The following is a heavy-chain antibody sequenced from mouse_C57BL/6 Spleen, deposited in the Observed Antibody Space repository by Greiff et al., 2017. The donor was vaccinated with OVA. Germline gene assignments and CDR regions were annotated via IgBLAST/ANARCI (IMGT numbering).Heavy chain of an antibody. CDR3: ARSFITTPLGY. V-gene: IGHV5-4*03. CDR1: GFTFSSYA. J-gene: IGHJ2*01. Sequence: EVKLQESGGGLVKPGGSLKLSCAASGFTFSSYAMSWVRQTPEKRLEWVATISDGGSYTYYPDNVKGRFTISRDNAKNNLYLQMSHLKSEDTAMYYCARSFITTPLGYWGQGTTLTVSS. CDR2: ISDGGSYT. D-gene: IGHD1-1*01.